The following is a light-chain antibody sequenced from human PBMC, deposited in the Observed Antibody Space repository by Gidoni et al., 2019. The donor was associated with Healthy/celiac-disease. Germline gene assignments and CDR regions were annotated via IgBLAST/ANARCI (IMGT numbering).Light chain of an antibody. V-gene: IGKV1-5*01. Sequence: DIQMTQSPSTLSASVGDRVTITCRASQSISSWLAWYQQKPGKAPKLLIYDASSLESGVPSRFSGSGSWTEFTLTISSLQPDDFATYYCQQYNSYGTFGQGTKVEIK. J-gene: IGKJ1*01. CDR1: QSISSW. CDR3: QQYNSYGT. CDR2: DAS.